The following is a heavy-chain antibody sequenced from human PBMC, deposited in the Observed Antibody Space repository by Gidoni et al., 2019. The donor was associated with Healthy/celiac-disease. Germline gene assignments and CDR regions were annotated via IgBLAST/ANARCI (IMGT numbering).Heavy chain of an antibody. D-gene: IGHD3-22*01. CDR3: ASEGIVVGHDAFDI. CDR1: GSTFSSYA. CDR2: ISGSGGST. J-gene: IGHJ3*02. V-gene: IGHV3-23*01. Sequence: EVQLLESGGGLVQPGGSLRPSCAASGSTFSSYAMSWVRPAPGKGLEWVAAISGSGGSTYYADSVKGRFTISRDNSKNTLYLQMNSPRAEDTAVYDCASEGIVVGHDAFDIWGQGTMVTVSS.